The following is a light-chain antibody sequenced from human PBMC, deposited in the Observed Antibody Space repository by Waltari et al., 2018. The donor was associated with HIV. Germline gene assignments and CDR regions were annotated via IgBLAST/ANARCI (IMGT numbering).Light chain of an antibody. CDR3: CSYTGTGVV. Sequence: SALTQPASVSGSPGQSITRSCTGTSSGVGAYNLVPWYQQNPGTAPKLMIFEVTKRPSGVSDRFSGSRSGNTASLTISGLQAEDEGDYHCCSYTGTGVVFGGGTKLTVL. CDR2: EVT. CDR1: SSGVGAYNL. J-gene: IGLJ2*01. V-gene: IGLV2-23*02.